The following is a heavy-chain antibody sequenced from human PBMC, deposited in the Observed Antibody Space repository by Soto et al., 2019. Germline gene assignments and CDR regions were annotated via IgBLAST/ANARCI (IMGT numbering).Heavy chain of an antibody. V-gene: IGHV3-74*01. CDR3: ASKPSGYDDYFDY. CDR1: GFTFSSYW. CDR2: TNSDGSST. Sequence: GGSLRLSCAASGFTFSSYWMHWVRQAPGKGLVWVSRTNSDGSSTSYADSVKGRFTISRDNAKNTLYLQMNSLRAEDTAVYYCASKPSGYDDYFDYWGQGTLVTVSS. D-gene: IGHD5-12*01. J-gene: IGHJ4*02.